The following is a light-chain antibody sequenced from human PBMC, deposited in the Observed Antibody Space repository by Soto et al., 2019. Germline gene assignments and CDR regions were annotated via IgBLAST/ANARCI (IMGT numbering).Light chain of an antibody. CDR2: GAS. CDR1: QSVSSSY. CDR3: QQYGSSPRT. Sequence: ETVLTQSPATVSLSPGERATLSCRASQSVSSSYLAWYQQKPGQAPRLLIYGASSRATGIPDRFSGSGSGTDFTLTISRLEPEDFAVYYCQQYGSSPRTFGQGTKVDIK. J-gene: IGKJ1*01. V-gene: IGKV3-20*01.